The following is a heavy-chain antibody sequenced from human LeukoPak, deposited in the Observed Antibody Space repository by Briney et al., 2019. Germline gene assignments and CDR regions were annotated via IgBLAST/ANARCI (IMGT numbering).Heavy chain of an antibody. J-gene: IGHJ4*02. CDR2: MNPNSGNT. CDR1: GYTFSSYD. V-gene: IGHV1-8*01. CDR3: ARKFLGSRGYYFDY. Sequence: WASVKVSCKASGYTFSSYDINWVRQATGQGLEWMGWMNPNSGNTGYAQKFQGRVNMTRNTSISTAYMELSSLRSEDTAVYYCARKFLGSRGYYFDYWGQGTLVTVSS. D-gene: IGHD3-10*01.